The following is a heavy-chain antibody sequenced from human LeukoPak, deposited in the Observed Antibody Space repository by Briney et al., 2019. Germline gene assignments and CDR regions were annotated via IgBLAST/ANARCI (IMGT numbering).Heavy chain of an antibody. Sequence: SETLSLTCAVYGGSFSGYYWSWIRQPPGKGLEWIGEINHSGSTNYNPSLKSRVTISVDTSENQFSLKLSSVTAADTAVYYCARGIPRGHYYDSSGYRFDYWGQGTLVTVSS. CDR1: GGSFSGYY. J-gene: IGHJ4*02. CDR3: ARGIPRGHYYDSSGYRFDY. CDR2: INHSGST. V-gene: IGHV4-34*01. D-gene: IGHD3-22*01.